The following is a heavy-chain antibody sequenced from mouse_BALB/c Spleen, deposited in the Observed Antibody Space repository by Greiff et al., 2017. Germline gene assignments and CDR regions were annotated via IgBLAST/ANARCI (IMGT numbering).Heavy chain of an antibody. V-gene: IGHV1-7*01. J-gene: IGHJ2*01. CDR1: GYTFTSYW. Sequence: LQESGAELAKPGASVKMSCKASGYTFTSYWMHWVKQRPGQGLEWIGYINPSTGYTEYNQKFKDKATLTADKSSSTAYMQLSSLTSEDSAVYYCARVRAEFDYWGQGTTLTVSS. CDR2: INPSTGYT. CDR3: ARVRAEFDY.